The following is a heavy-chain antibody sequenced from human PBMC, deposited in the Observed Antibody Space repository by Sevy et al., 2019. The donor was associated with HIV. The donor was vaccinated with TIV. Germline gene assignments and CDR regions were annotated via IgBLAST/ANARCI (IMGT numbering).Heavy chain of an antibody. J-gene: IGHJ6*02. D-gene: IGHD2-8*01. Sequence: GGSLRLSCAASGFTFSSYSMNWVRQAPGKGLEWVSSLSTSSSYIYYADSVKGRFTISRDNAKNSLYLQMNSLRAEDTAVYYCARISCTNGVCFQGYYYYAMDVWGQGTTVTVSS. CDR2: LSTSSSYI. V-gene: IGHV3-21*01. CDR1: GFTFSSYS. CDR3: ARISCTNGVCFQGYYYYAMDV.